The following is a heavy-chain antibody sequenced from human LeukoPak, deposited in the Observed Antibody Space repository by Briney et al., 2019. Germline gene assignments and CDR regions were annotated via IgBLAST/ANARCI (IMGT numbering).Heavy chain of an antibody. V-gene: IGHV1-18*01. J-gene: IGHJ3*02. CDR3: ARLRTPGIAVAGAFDI. CDR2: ISAYNGNT. CDR1: GYTFTNYA. Sequence: ASVKVSCKASGYTFTNYAISWVRQAPGQGLEWMGWISAYNGNTKYTQKFQGRVTMTRDTSTSTAYMELRSLRSDDTAVYYCARLRTPGIAVAGAFDIWGQGTMVTVSS. D-gene: IGHD6-19*01.